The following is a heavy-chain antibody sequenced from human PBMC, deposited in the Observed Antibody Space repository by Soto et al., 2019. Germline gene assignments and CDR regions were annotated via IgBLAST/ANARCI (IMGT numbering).Heavy chain of an antibody. CDR1: GNTFTYRY. CDR2: ITPFNGDV. D-gene: IGHD6-19*01. CDR3: ARDLGNGGYSSGLVD. Sequence: ASVKVSCKALGNTFTYRYLHWVRQAPGQALEWMGWITPFNGDVHYAQKLQGRVTMTTDTSKNTLYLQMDSLRAEDTAVYYCARDLGNGGYSSGLVDWGQGTLVTVSS. V-gene: IGHV1-45*02. J-gene: IGHJ4*02.